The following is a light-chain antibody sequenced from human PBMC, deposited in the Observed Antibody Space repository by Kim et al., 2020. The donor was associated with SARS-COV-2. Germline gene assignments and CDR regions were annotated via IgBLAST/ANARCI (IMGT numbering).Light chain of an antibody. J-gene: IGKJ4*01. V-gene: IGKV3-15*01. CDR2: DAS. Sequence: ERVMTQSPATLSVSPGERATLSCRASQSVSSRIAWYQQKPGQAPRLVIYDASTRATGIPARFSGSGSGTEFTLTISSLQSEDFAVYYCQQYDNWPLTFGGGTKVGIK. CDR3: QQYDNWPLT. CDR1: QSVSSR.